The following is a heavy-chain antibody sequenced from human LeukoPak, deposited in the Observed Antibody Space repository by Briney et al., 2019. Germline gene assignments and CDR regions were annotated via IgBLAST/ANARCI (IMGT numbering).Heavy chain of an antibody. V-gene: IGHV3-23*01. Sequence: GGSLRLSCAASGFTFNNYAMSLVRQAPGKGLEWVSTISGSGSNTYYADSVKGRFTISRDNSKNTLYLQMNSLRAEDTAVYYCAKSVRGYTYYFDCWGQGTLVTVSS. CDR1: GFTFNNYA. D-gene: IGHD5-12*01. CDR3: AKSVRGYTYYFDC. J-gene: IGHJ4*02. CDR2: ISGSGSNT.